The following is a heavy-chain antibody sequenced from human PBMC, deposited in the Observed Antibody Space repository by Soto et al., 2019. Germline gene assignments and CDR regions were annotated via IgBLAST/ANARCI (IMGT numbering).Heavy chain of an antibody. Sequence: GGSLRLSCVGSGFIFSNNGMHWVRQTPGKGLEWVAFMSYDGSDTFYADSVKGRFTISRDNSKNTLFLHMGNLRAKDTAMYYCTIVRVADSALDHWGQGTLVTVSS. J-gene: IGHJ4*02. CDR2: MSYDGSDT. V-gene: IGHV3-30*02. CDR1: GFIFSNNG. CDR3: TIVRVADSALDH. D-gene: IGHD3-10*02.